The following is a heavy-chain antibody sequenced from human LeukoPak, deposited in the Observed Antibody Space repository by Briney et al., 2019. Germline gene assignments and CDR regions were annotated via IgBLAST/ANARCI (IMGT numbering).Heavy chain of an antibody. V-gene: IGHV1-69*05. CDR3: ASGVATTPLFDY. D-gene: IGHD5-24*01. CDR1: GGTFCSYA. Sequence: SSVKVSCKASGGTFCSYAISWVRQAPGQGLEWMGGIIPIFGTANYAQKFQGRVTITTDESTSTAYMELSSLRSEDTAVYYCASGVATTPLFDYWGQGTLVTVSS. CDR2: IIPIFGTA. J-gene: IGHJ4*02.